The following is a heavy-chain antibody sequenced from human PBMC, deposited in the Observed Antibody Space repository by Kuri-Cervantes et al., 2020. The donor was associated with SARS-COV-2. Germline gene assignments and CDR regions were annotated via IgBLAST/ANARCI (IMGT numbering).Heavy chain of an antibody. V-gene: IGHV3-21*01. D-gene: IGHD4-23*01. J-gene: IGHJ4*02. Sequence: GESLKISCAASGFTFSSYSMNWVRQAPGKGLEWVSFISSSSNYIYYADSLKGRFTISRDNAKNTLYLQMNSLRAEDTAVYYCARAVSGGNSHYDFWGQGALVTVSS. CDR3: ARAVSGGNSHYDF. CDR1: GFTFSSYS. CDR2: ISSSSNYI.